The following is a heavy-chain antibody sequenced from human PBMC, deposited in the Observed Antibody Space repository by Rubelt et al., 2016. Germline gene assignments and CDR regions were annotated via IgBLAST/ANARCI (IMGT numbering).Heavy chain of an antibody. CDR2: IRYDGSNK. V-gene: IGHV3-30*02. J-gene: IGHJ4*02. CDR1: GFTFGVYG. Sequence: QVQQVESGGGVVQPGGSLRLSCAASGFTFGVYGMHWVRQAPGKGLEWVTFIRYDGSNKYYADSVNGRFTISRDNAKNTMFLQMNSLRAEDTAVYYCAHSSSWYYFDYWGQGTLVTVSS. CDR3: AHSSSWYYFDY. D-gene: IGHD6-13*01.